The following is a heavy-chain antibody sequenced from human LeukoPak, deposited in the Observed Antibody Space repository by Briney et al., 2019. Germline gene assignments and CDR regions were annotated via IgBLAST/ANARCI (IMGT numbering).Heavy chain of an antibody. Sequence: ASVKVSCKASGGTFSSYAISWVRQAPGQGLEWMGRIIPIFGTANYAQKFQGRVTITTDESTSTAYMELSSLRSEDMAVYYCASSSWLLPYYWGQGTLVTVSS. J-gene: IGHJ4*02. V-gene: IGHV1-69*05. CDR1: GGTFSSYA. CDR2: IIPIFGTA. CDR3: ASSSWLLPYY. D-gene: IGHD3-22*01.